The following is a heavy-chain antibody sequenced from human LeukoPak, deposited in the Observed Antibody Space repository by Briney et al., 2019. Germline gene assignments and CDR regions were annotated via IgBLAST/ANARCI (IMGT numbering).Heavy chain of an antibody. D-gene: IGHD2-15*01. CDR2: IIPIFGTA. J-gene: IGHJ6*03. Sequence: SVKVSCKASGGTFSSYAISWVRQAPGQGPEWMGGIIPIFGTANYAQKFQGRVTITADESTSTAYMELSSLRSEDTAVYCCARGKAGLGYCSGGSCYSDYYYYYMDVWGKGTTVTVSS. CDR3: ARGKAGLGYCSGGSCYSDYYYYYMDV. CDR1: GGTFSSYA. V-gene: IGHV1-69*01.